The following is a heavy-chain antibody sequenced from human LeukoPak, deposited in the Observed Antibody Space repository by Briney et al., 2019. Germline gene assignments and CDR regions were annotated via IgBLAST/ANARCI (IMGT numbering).Heavy chain of an antibody. J-gene: IGHJ3*02. CDR2: INLSGGST. CDR1: GYTFTSYY. CDR3: AKPSSSWYSGAFDI. V-gene: IGHV1-46*01. D-gene: IGHD6-13*01. Sequence: ASVKVSCKASGYTFTSYYMHWVRQAPGQGLEWMGIINLSGGSTSYALKFQGRVTMTRDMSTSTVYMELSSLRSEDTAVYYCAKPSSSWYSGAFDIWGQGTMVTVSS.